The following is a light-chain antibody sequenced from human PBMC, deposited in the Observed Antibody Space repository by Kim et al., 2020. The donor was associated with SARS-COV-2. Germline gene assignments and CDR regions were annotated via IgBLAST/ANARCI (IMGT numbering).Light chain of an antibody. CDR2: GKN. CDR3: NSRDSSGNHLGV. CDR1: SLSNYY. V-gene: IGLV3-19*01. Sequence: ERTVRITCQGDSLSNYYASWYRQKPGQAPVLVLYGKNNRPSGIPDRFSGASSGNTASMTITGAQAEDEADYYCNSRDSSGNHLGVFGTGTKVTVL. J-gene: IGLJ1*01.